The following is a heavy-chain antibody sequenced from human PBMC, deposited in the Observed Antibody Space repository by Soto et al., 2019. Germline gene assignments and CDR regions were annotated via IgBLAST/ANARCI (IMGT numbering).Heavy chain of an antibody. CDR1: GFTFSDYG. CDR3: AKYRPVRGWLPEYFQH. V-gene: IGHV3-23*01. J-gene: IGHJ1*01. D-gene: IGHD6-19*01. Sequence: GSLRLSCTASGFTFSDYGMIWVRQAPGKGLEWVAGISGSRGDTYYADSVKGHFIISRDNSKNTLYLQMNSLRVEDTAIYYCAKYRPVRGWLPEYFQHWGLGTLVTVSS. CDR2: ISGSRGDT.